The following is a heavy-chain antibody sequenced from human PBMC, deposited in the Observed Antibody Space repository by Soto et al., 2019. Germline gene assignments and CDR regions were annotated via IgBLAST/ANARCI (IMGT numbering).Heavy chain of an antibody. CDR1: GYTFTSYA. J-gene: IGHJ6*02. Sequence: ASVKVSCKASGYTFTSYAMHWVRQAPGQRLEWMGWINAGNGNTKYSQKFQGRVTITRDTSASTAYMELSSLRSEDTAVYYCAREGGDYGPLHYYYGMDVWGQGTTVTVSS. CDR3: AREGGDYGPLHYYYGMDV. V-gene: IGHV1-3*01. CDR2: INAGNGNT. D-gene: IGHD4-17*01.